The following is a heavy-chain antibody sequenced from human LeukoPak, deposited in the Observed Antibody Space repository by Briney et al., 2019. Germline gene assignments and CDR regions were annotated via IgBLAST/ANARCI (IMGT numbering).Heavy chain of an antibody. CDR3: ARYSGYDRGIDY. CDR2: INHSGST. CDR1: GGSISSYY. D-gene: IGHD5-12*01. J-gene: IGHJ4*02. V-gene: IGHV4-34*01. Sequence: SETLSLTCTVSGGSISSYYWSWIRQPPGKGLEWIGEINHSGSTNYNPSLKSRVTISVDTSKNQFSLKLSSVTAADTAVYYCARYSGYDRGIDYWGQGTLVTVSS.